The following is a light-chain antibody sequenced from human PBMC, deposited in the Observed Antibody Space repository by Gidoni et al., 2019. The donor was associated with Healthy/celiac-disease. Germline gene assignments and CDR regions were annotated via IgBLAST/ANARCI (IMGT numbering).Light chain of an antibody. CDR2: GAS. CDR3: QQYNNWPPYT. CDR1: QSVSSN. V-gene: IGKV3-15*01. J-gene: IGKJ2*01. Sequence: ELVMTQSPATLSVSPGERATLSCRASQSVSSNLAWYQQKPGQAPRLLLYGASTRATGIPASFSGSLSETEFTRTISSLQSEDFAVYYCQQYNNWPPYTFGQGTKLEIK.